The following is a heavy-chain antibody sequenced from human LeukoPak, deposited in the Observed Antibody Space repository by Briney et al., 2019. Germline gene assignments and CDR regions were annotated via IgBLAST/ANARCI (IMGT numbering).Heavy chain of an antibody. V-gene: IGHV3-66*04. CDR1: GFTVSGNY. CDR2: IYSGGST. D-gene: IGHD6-19*01. Sequence: GGSLRLSCAASGFTVSGNYMTWVRQAPGKGLECVSVIYSGGSTYYAASVEGRFTISRDNSKSTLYLHMNSLRAEDTAVYYCAKRRYSSGGAGDYWGQGTLVTVSS. CDR3: AKRRYSSGGAGDY. J-gene: IGHJ4*02.